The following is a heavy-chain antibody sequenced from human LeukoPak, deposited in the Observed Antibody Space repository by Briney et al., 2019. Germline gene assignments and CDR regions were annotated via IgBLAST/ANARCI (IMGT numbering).Heavy chain of an antibody. V-gene: IGHV3-21*06. CDR2: ISSSSSYI. CDR3: ARIGYSSSSIDY. D-gene: IGHD6-13*01. Sequence: GGSLRLSCAASGFTFSSYSMDWVRQAPGKGLEWVSSISSSSSYIYYADSVKGRFTMSRDNAKSSVYLQVNSLRAEDTALYYCARIGYSSSSIDYWGQGTLVTVSS. J-gene: IGHJ4*02. CDR1: GFTFSSYS.